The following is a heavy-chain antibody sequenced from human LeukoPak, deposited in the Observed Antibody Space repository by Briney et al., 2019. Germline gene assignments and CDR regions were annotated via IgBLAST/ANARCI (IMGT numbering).Heavy chain of an antibody. D-gene: IGHD3-22*01. CDR1: GYTFTSYA. CDR2: INAGNGDT. J-gene: IGHJ4*02. V-gene: IGHV1-3*01. CDR3: ASYYYDSSGYYPLDY. Sequence: ASVKVSCKTSGYTFTSYAMHWVRQAPGQRLQWMGWINAGNGDTKYSQKFQGRVTITRDTSASTVYMELSSLRSEDTALYYCASYYYDSSGYYPLDYWGQGTLVTVSS.